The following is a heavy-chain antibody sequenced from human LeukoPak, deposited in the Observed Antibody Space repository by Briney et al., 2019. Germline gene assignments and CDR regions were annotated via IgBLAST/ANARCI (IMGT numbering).Heavy chain of an antibody. D-gene: IGHD5-18*01. V-gene: IGHV4-34*01. CDR2: INHSGST. CDR3: SRWIQLWLRSGFDL. Sequence: SETLSLTCAVYGGSFSGYYWSWICQPPGKGLEWIGEINHSGSTNYNPSLKSRVTISVDTSKNQFSLKLSSVTAADTAVYYCSRWIQLWLRSGFDLWGRGTLVTVSS. CDR1: GGSFSGYY. J-gene: IGHJ2*01.